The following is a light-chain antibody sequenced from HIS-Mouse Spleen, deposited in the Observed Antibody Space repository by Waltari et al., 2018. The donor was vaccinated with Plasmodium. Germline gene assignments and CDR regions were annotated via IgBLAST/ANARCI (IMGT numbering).Light chain of an antibody. V-gene: IGLV4-69*01. Sequence: QLVLTQSPSASASLGASVKLTCTLSSGHSSYAIAWHQQQPEKGPRYLRKLTRDGSHSKGDGIPDRFSGSSSGAERYLTISSLQSEDEADYYCQTWGTGIWVFGGGTKLTVL. CDR2: LTRDGSH. CDR1: SGHSSYA. CDR3: QTWGTGIWV. J-gene: IGLJ3*02.